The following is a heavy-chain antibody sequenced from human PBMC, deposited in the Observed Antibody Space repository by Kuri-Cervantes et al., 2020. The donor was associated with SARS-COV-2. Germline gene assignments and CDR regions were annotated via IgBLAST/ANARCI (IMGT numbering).Heavy chain of an antibody. CDR1: GFTFSSYA. CDR2: IKRKTDGGTT. CDR3: TTFGY. J-gene: IGHJ4*02. Sequence: GESLKISCAASGFTFSSYAMSWVRQAPGKGLEWVGRIKRKTDGGTTDYAAPVKGGFTISRDDPRNTLYLQMNSLKTEDTAVYYCTTFGYWGQGTLVTVSS. V-gene: IGHV3-15*01.